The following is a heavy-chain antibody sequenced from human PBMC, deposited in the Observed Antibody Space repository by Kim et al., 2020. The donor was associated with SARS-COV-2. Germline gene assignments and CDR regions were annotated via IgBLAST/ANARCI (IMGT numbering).Heavy chain of an antibody. D-gene: IGHD4-17*01. Sequence: DSVKGRFTISRDNSKSTLYLQMNSLRAEDSAVYYCAKNRNGDYYYYGLDVLGQGTTVTVFS. J-gene: IGHJ6*02. V-gene: IGHV3-23*03. CDR3: AKNRNGDYYYYGLDV.